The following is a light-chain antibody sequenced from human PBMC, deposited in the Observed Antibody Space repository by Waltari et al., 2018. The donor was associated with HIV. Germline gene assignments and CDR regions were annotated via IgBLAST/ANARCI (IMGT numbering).Light chain of an antibody. CDR1: QSVSTS. CDR2: KAS. Sequence: DIQMTQSPSTLSASVGDRVTITCRASQSVSTSLAWFQQKPGKPPKLLIYKASTLYTGVPSRFSGSGSGTEFTLTISSLQPDDFATYYCQQYHDYSTFGQGTKLEIK. V-gene: IGKV1-5*03. J-gene: IGKJ2*01. CDR3: QQYHDYST.